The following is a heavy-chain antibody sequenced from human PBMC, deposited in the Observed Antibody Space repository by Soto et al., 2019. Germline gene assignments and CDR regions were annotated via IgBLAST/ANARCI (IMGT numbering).Heavy chain of an antibody. J-gene: IGHJ4*02. D-gene: IGHD2-21*01. CDR3: AKETTVIGVPLFDS. Sequence: FTFSRDNFKNTLYLQMNSLRAEDTAVYYCAKETTVIGVPLFDSWGQGTLVTVSS. V-gene: IGHV3-23*01.